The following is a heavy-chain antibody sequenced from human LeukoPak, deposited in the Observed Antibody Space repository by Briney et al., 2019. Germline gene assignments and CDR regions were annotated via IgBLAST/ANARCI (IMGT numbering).Heavy chain of an antibody. D-gene: IGHD5-24*01. CDR1: GFTFSNYN. Sequence: GGSLRPSCVGFGFTFSNYNLNWVRQAPGKGLKWVSSISRSGGSTYYAESVRGRLTISRDNAESSVYLHVNSLRVEDTAIYYCVRGDKRDYWGQGTLVTVAS. J-gene: IGHJ4*01. V-gene: IGHV3-21*01. CDR3: VRGDKRDY. CDR2: ISRSGGST.